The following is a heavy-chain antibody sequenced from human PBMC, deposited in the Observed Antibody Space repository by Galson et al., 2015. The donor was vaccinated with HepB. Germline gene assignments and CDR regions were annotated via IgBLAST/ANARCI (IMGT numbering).Heavy chain of an antibody. J-gene: IGHJ4*02. CDR3: FSRQSDY. V-gene: IGHV3-7*03. CDR2: IKPEGIEK. Sequence: SLRLSCAASGLTFSSHWMTWVRQAPGKGLEWVANIKPEGIEKFYVDSVKGRFTISRDNAMNSLYLQMSSLRAEDTAVYYCFSRQSDYWGQGTLVTVSS. CDR1: GLTFSSHW. D-gene: IGHD6-19*01.